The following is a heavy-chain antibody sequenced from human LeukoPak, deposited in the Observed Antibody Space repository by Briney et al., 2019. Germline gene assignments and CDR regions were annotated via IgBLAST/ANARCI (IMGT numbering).Heavy chain of an antibody. CDR1: GGSISSYY. CDR2: IYYSGST. Sequence: SETLSLTRTVSGGSISSYYWSWIRQPPGKGLEWIGYIYYSGSTNYNPSLKSRVTISVDTSKNQFSLKLSSVTAADTAVYYCARQKWAYSREFDHWGQGTLVTVSS. V-gene: IGHV4-59*08. D-gene: IGHD6-13*01. CDR3: ARQKWAYSREFDH. J-gene: IGHJ4*02.